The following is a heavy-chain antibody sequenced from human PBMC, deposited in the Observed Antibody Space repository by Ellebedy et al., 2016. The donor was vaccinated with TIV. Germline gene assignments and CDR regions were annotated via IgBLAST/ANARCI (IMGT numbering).Heavy chain of an antibody. D-gene: IGHD3-16*01. J-gene: IGHJ4*02. Sequence: ASVKVSCKASGGTFSRHAISWVRQAPGQGLEWMGRIIPILGITNYAQKFQGRVTITAETFANTAYVELSSLRSEDTAVYYCARDVNGGGSYDHWGQGTLVTVSS. CDR2: IIPILGIT. CDR3: ARDVNGGGSYDH. CDR1: GGTFSRHA. V-gene: IGHV1-69*04.